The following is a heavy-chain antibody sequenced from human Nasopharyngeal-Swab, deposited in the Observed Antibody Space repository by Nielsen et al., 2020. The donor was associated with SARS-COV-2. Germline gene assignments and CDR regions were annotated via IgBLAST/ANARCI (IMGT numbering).Heavy chain of an antibody. CDR1: GGSIMSSSYY. CDR3: ARQTGMDV. Sequence: SETLSLTWTVSGGSIMSSSYYWGWIRQPPGKGLEWIGVIYYTGSAHYSPSLKSRVTISVDTSRNQFFLRVASVTAEDTAVYYCARQTGMDVWGQGTSVTVSS. J-gene: IGHJ6*02. CDR2: IYYTGSA. V-gene: IGHV4-39*01.